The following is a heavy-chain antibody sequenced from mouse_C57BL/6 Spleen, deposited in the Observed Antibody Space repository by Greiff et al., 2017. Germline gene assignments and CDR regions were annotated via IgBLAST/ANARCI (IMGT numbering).Heavy chain of an antibody. V-gene: IGHV1-15*01. CDR2: IDPETGGT. CDR3: TREGRLRYFDY. J-gene: IGHJ2*01. Sequence: QVQLQQSGAELVRPGASVTLSCKASGYTFTDYEMHWVKQTPVHGLEWIGAIDPETGGTAYNQKFKGKAILTADKSSSTAYMELRSLTSEDSAVYYCTREGRLRYFDYWGQGTTLTVFS. D-gene: IGHD2-4*01. CDR1: GYTFTDYE.